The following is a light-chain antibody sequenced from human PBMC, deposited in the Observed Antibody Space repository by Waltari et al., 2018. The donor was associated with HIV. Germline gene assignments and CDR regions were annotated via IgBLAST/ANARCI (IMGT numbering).Light chain of an antibody. CDR3: LQYNSSPYA. J-gene: IGKJ3*01. Sequence: EILITQSSSSPSASLGHTLTITCLASQRVSTHFAWYQQKPGKPPKLLIYALSTLQSGVPSRFSGSGSGTEFTLNIDSVQAEDVAAYYCLQYNSSPYAFGPGTKVEIK. CDR1: QRVSTH. CDR2: ALS. V-gene: IGKV1-27*01.